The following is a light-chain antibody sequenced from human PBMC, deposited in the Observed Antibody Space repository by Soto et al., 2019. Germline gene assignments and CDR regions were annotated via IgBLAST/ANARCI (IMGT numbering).Light chain of an antibody. CDR2: GAS. CDR3: QQYSSSYDTSLYT. CDR1: QSVSSN. V-gene: IGKV3-15*01. J-gene: IGKJ2*01. Sequence: EIVMTPSPATLSVSPGERATLSCRASQSVSSNLAWYQQKPGQAPRLLIYGASTRATGIPARFSGSGSGTDFTLTISRLEPEDFAVYYCQQYSSSYDTSLYTFGQGTKVDIK.